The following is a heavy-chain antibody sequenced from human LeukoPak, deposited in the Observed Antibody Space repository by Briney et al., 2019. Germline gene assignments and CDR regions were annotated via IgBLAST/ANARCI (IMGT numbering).Heavy chain of an antibody. V-gene: IGHV1-46*01. D-gene: IGHD4-23*01. CDR1: GYTFTSYY. J-gene: IGHJ6*03. Sequence: ASVKVSCKVSGYTFTSYYMHWVRQAPGQGLEWMGIINPSGGSTSYAQKFQGRVTMTRDMSTSTVYMELSSLRSEDTAVYYCARMGAYGGKSLYYYYYMDVWGKGTTVTVSS. CDR3: ARMGAYGGKSLYYYYYMDV. CDR2: INPSGGST.